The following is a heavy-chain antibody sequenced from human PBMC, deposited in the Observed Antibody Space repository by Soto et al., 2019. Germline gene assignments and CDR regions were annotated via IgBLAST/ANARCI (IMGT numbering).Heavy chain of an antibody. CDR1: GFIFRNYN. D-gene: IGHD4-17*01. CDR3: SSADYGTFDN. V-gene: IGHV3-64*07. Sequence: EVQLLESGGGLVQPGGSLRLSCSASGFIFRNYNMHWVRQAQGKGLEYVSGISSNGGSTFYADSVKGRFSISRDNSKNKLHLQMGSLSPEDMGHYYGSSADYGTFDNWGQGTLVAVSS. J-gene: IGHJ4*02. CDR2: ISSNGGST.